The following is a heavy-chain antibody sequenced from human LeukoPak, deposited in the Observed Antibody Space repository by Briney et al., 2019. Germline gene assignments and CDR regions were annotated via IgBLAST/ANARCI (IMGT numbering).Heavy chain of an antibody. Sequence: SETLSLTCAVYGGSFSGYYWSWIRQPPGKGLEWIGEINHSGSTNYNPSLKSRVTISVDTSKNQFSLKLSSVTAADTAVYYCARYGSGSARGYFDYWGQGTLVTVSS. CDR3: ARYGSGSARGYFDY. CDR1: GGSFSGYY. D-gene: IGHD3-10*01. V-gene: IGHV4-34*01. J-gene: IGHJ4*02. CDR2: INHSGST.